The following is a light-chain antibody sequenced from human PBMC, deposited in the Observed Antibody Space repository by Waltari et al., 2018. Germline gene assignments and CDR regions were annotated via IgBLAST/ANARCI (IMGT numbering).Light chain of an antibody. Sequence: QSVLTQPPSVSGAPGQRVTIPCTGSSSNIGHYYPVPWYQPLPGTAPKVLIYANNNRPSGVPDRFSGSKSGASASLAITGLQAEDEADYYCQSFDSSLDGYVFGTGTKVTVL. CDR2: ANN. J-gene: IGLJ1*01. V-gene: IGLV1-40*01. CDR3: QSFDSSLDGYV. CDR1: SSNIGHYYP.